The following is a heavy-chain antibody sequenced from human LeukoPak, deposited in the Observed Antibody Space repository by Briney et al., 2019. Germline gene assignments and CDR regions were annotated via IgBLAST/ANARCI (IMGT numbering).Heavy chain of an antibody. J-gene: IGHJ5*02. CDR3: ARRGVSSTSWFDP. D-gene: IGHD2-2*01. CDR1: GGTFSSYA. CDR2: IIPIFGTA. V-gene: IGHV1-69*06. Sequence: AASVKVSCKASGGTFSSYAISWVRQAPGQGLEWMGGIIPIFGTANYAQKSQGRVTITADKSTSTAYMELSSLRSEDTAVYYCARRGVSSTSWFDPWGQGTLVTVSS.